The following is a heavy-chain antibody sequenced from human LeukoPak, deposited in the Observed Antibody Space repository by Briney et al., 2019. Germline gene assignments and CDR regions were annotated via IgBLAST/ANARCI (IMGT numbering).Heavy chain of an antibody. J-gene: IGHJ6*02. CDR1: GFTFSIYN. CDR3: ARERGLAAAGIRYYYGMDV. CDR2: ISSGSKT. Sequence: RSGGSLRLSCAASGFTFSIYNINWVRQAPGKGLEWVSSISSGSKTYYADSVKGRFTISRDKAEKSLYLQMNSLRSEDTAVYYCARERGLAAAGIRYYYGMDVWGQGTTVTVSS. D-gene: IGHD6-13*01. V-gene: IGHV3-69-1*01.